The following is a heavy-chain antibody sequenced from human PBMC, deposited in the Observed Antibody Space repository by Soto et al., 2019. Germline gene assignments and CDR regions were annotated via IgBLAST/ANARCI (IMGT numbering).Heavy chain of an antibody. V-gene: IGHV3-74*01. Sequence: EVQLEESGGDLVQPGGSLRLSCAASGFTFSSYGMHWVRQAAGKGLVWVSRISSDGSSTIYADSVEGRFTISRDNAKNTVYLQMNSLRAEDTAMYYCTRGLSSSSFWGQGTLVTVSS. D-gene: IGHD6-6*01. CDR3: TRGLSSSSF. CDR2: ISSDGSST. J-gene: IGHJ4*02. CDR1: GFTFSSYG.